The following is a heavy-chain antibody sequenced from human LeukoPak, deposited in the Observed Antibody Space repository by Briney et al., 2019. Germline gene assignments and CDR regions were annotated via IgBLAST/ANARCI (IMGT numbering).Heavy chain of an antibody. D-gene: IGHD3-22*01. CDR2: ISSSSSYI. J-gene: IGHJ4*02. V-gene: IGHV3-21*01. CDR1: GFTFSSYS. CDR3: AKDPITMIVVVIPTFDY. Sequence: GRSLRLSCAASGFTFSSYSMNWVRQAPGKGLEWVSSISSSSSYIYYADSVKGRFTISRDNAKNSLYVQMNSLRAEDTAVYYCAKDPITMIVVVIPTFDYWGQGTLVTVSS.